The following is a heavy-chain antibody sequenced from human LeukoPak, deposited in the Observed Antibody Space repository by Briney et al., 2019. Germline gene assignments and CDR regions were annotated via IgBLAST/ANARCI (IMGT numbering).Heavy chain of an antibody. D-gene: IGHD3-10*01. CDR1: GYSISNGYD. V-gene: IGHV4-38-2*02. J-gene: IGHJ5*02. CDR3: ARDLYYGSGSQNWFDP. CDR2: IYHSGST. Sequence: PSETLSLTCSVSGYSISNGYDWGWIRQPPGKGLEWIGNIYHSGSTYYNPSLQSRVTISVDTSKNQFSLKVSSVTAADTAVYYCARDLYYGSGSQNWFDPWGQGTLVTVSS.